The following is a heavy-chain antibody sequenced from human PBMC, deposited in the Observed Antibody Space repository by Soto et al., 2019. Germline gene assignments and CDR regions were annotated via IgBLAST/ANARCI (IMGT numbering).Heavy chain of an antibody. CDR1: GFTFSSYE. J-gene: IGHJ6*02. D-gene: IGHD5-18*01. Sequence: EVQLVESGGGLVQPGGSLRLSCAASGFTFSSYEMNWVRQAPGKGLEWVSYISSSGSTIYYADSVKGRFTISRDNAKNSLYLQMNSLRAEDTAVYYCARGKYSSGYLRSYYYYGMDVWGQGTTVTVSS. CDR2: ISSSGSTI. V-gene: IGHV3-48*03. CDR3: ARGKYSSGYLRSYYYYGMDV.